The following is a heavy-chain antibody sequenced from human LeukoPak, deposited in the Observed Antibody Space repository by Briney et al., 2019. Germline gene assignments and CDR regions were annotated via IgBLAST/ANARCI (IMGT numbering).Heavy chain of an antibody. CDR3: AKDSERDRVATILSMSYYFDY. CDR2: ISGSGGST. Sequence: GGSLRLSCAASGFTFSSYAMSWVRQAPGKGLEWVSAISGSGGSTYYADSVKGRFTISRDNSKNTLYLQMNSLRAEDTAVYYCAKDSERDRVATILSMSYYFDYWGQGTLVTVSS. V-gene: IGHV3-23*01. CDR1: GFTFSSYA. J-gene: IGHJ4*02. D-gene: IGHD5-12*01.